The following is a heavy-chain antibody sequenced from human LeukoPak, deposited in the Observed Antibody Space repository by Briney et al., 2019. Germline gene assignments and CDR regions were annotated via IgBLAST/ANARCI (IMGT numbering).Heavy chain of an antibody. CDR2: ISYDGSNK. D-gene: IGHD3-22*01. J-gene: IGHJ4*02. CDR3: ARVSYDSSGYYYDY. Sequence: GRSLRLSCAASGFTFSSYAMPWDRQAPGKGLEWVAVISYDGSNKYYADSVKGRFTISRDNSKNTLYLQMNSLRAEDTAVYYCARVSYDSSGYYYDYWGQGTLVTVSS. V-gene: IGHV3-30-3*01. CDR1: GFTFSSYA.